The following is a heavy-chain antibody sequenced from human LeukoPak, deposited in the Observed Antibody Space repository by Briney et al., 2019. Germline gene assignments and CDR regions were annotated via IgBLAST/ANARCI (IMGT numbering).Heavy chain of an antibody. V-gene: IGHV5-51*01. CDR3: ARLSPTSPYYYYYMDG. Sequence: GEPLNISCKGSGYSFTSYWIGWARQMPGKGLEWMGIIYSPSFQGQVTISADKSISTAYLQWSSLKASDTAMYYCARLSPTSPYYYYYMDGWGKGTTVTISS. J-gene: IGHJ6*03. CDR2: IY. D-gene: IGHD2-2*01. CDR1: GYSFTSYW.